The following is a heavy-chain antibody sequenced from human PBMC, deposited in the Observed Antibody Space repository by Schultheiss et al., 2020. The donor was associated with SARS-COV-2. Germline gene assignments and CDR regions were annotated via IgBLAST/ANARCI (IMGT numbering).Heavy chain of an antibody. Sequence: SETLSLTCTVSGGSISSSSYYWGWIRQPPGKGLEWIGRIYTSGSTNYNPSLKSRVTMSVDTSKNQFSLKLSSVTAADTAVYYCASADIAVAGGYWGQGTLVTVSS. CDR2: IYTSGST. D-gene: IGHD6-19*01. V-gene: IGHV4-39*07. CDR1: GGSISSSSYY. CDR3: ASADIAVAGGY. J-gene: IGHJ4*02.